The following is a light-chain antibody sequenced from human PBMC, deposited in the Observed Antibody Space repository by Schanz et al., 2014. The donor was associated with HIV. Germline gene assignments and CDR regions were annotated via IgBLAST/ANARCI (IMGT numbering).Light chain of an antibody. CDR3: SSYTSSSTVL. Sequence: QSALTQPASVSGSPGQSITISCTGTSNDVGTTNRVSWYQQHPDKAPKLMIYEVTRRPPGVSSRFSGSKSGNTASLTISGLQAEDETDYYCSSYTSSSTVLFGGGTKVTVL. V-gene: IGLV2-14*02. CDR2: EVT. CDR1: SNDVGTTNR. J-gene: IGLJ2*01.